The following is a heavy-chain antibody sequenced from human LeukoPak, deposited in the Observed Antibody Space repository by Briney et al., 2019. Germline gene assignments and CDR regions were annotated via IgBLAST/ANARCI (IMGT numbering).Heavy chain of an antibody. V-gene: IGHV4-30-4*01. Sequence: SQTLSLTCTVSGGSISSGDYYWSWIRQPPGKGLEWIGYIYYSGSTYYNPSLKSRVTISVDTSKNQFSLKQSSVTAADTAVYYCARANPPRYYYGMDVWGQGTTVTVSS. J-gene: IGHJ6*02. CDR1: GGSISSGDYY. CDR2: IYYSGST. CDR3: ARANPPRYYYGMDV. D-gene: IGHD1-14*01.